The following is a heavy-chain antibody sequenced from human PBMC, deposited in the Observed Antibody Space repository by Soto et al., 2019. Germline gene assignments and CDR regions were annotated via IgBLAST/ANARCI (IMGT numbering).Heavy chain of an antibody. Sequence: EVQLVESGGGLVQPGGSLRLSCAASGFFFPTYWMSWVRQAPGKGLEWVADINQDGSEKYHVDSVKGRFTISRDNPKNSLYLQMNSLRAEDTAIYYCAREDYAGASPRFDYWGLGALVTVSS. CDR2: INQDGSEK. D-gene: IGHD4-17*01. V-gene: IGHV3-7*03. CDR3: AREDYAGASPRFDY. CDR1: GFFFPTYW. J-gene: IGHJ4*02.